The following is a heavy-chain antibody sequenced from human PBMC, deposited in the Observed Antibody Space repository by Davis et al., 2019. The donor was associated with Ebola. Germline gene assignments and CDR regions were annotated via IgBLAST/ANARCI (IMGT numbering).Heavy chain of an antibody. D-gene: IGHD6-13*01. J-gene: IGHJ3*02. CDR1: GFTFSSYG. V-gene: IGHV3-30*18. CDR2: ISYDGSNK. CDR3: AKDSSSWSILTDAFDI. Sequence: GGSLRLSCAASGFTFSSYGMHWVRQAPGKGLEWVAVISYDGSNKYYADSVKGRFTISRDNSKNTLYLQMNSLRAEDTAVYYCAKDSSSWSILTDAFDIWGQGTMVTVSS.